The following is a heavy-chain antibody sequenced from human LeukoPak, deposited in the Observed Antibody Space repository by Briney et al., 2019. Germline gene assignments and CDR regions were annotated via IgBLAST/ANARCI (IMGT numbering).Heavy chain of an antibody. V-gene: IGHV3-30-3*01. CDR1: GFTFSSYA. CDR2: ISYDGSNK. CDR3: ARDRGSSGYYYEYYFDY. Sequence: GGSLRLSCAASGFTFSSYAMSWVRQAPGKGLEWVAVISYDGSNKYYADSVKGRFTISRDNSKNTLYLQMNSLRAEDTAVYYCARDRGSSGYYYEYYFDYWGQGTLVTVSS. J-gene: IGHJ4*02. D-gene: IGHD3-22*01.